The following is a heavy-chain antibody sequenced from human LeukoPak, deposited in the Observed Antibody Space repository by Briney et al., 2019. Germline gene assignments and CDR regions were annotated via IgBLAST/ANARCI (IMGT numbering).Heavy chain of an antibody. Sequence: ETLSLTCTVSGGSIRSSTYYWGWIRQPPGKGLEWVSIIGDSGVNTVYADSVRGRFSISRDNSKNTVCLQMNSLTAEDTAVYYCAKDRKPGYSSGWFDYWGQGILVTVSS. V-gene: IGHV3-23*01. CDR3: AKDRKPGYSSGWFDY. CDR1: GGSIRSSTYY. J-gene: IGHJ4*02. D-gene: IGHD6-19*01. CDR2: IGDSGVNT.